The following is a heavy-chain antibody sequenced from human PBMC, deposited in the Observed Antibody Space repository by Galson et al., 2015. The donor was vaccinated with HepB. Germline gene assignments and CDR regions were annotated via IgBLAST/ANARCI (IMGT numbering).Heavy chain of an antibody. CDR2: ISSSGSTI. V-gene: IGHV3-11*01. CDR1: GFTFSDYY. Sequence: SLRLSCAASGFTFSDYYMSWIRQAPGKGLEWVSYISSSGSTIYYADSVKGRFTISRDNAKNSLYLQMNSLRAEDTAVYYCARVEGRQLTLRYYYMDVWGKGTTVTVSS. D-gene: IGHD6-13*01. J-gene: IGHJ6*03. CDR3: ARVEGRQLTLRYYYMDV.